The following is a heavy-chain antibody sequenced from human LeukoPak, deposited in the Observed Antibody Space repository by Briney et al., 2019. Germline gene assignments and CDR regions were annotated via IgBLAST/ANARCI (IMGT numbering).Heavy chain of an antibody. CDR1: GFTFSTYA. J-gene: IGHJ4*02. CDR2: ISSDGNKK. Sequence: GGSLRLSCVTSGFTFSTYAMQWVRQAPGKGLEWVAVISSDGNKKNYADSVKGRFTISKDNSKNTLYLQMNSLRAEDTALYYCARDVGRDIITTEIEYWGQGTLVTVSS. D-gene: IGHD4-11*01. V-gene: IGHV3-30-3*01. CDR3: ARDVGRDIITTEIEY.